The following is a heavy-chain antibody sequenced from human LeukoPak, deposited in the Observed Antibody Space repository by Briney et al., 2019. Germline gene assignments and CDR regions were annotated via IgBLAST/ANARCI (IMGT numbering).Heavy chain of an antibody. CDR1: GGSISSGGYS. CDR3: ARAYCGGDCYSGSYYFDY. V-gene: IGHV4-30-2*01. Sequence: SETLSLTCAVSGGSISSGGYSWSWIRQPPGKGLEWIGYIYHSGSTYYNPSLKSRVTISVDRSKNQFSLKLSSVTAADAAVYYCARAYCGGDCYSGSYYFDYWGQGTLVTVSS. CDR2: IYHSGST. J-gene: IGHJ4*02. D-gene: IGHD2-21*02.